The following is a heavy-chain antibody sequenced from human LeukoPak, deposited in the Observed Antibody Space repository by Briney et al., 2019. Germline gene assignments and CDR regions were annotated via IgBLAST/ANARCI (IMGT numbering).Heavy chain of an antibody. CDR1: GFTFSSYS. CDR3: ARDLGFGELPFDY. CDR2: ISSSSSYI. D-gene: IGHD3-10*01. Sequence: PGGSLRLSCAASGFTFSSYSMNWVRQAPGKGLEWVSSISSSSSYIYYADSVKGRFTISRDNAKNSLYLQMNSLRAEDTAVYYCARDLGFGELPFDYWGQGTLVTVSS. J-gene: IGHJ4*02. V-gene: IGHV3-21*01.